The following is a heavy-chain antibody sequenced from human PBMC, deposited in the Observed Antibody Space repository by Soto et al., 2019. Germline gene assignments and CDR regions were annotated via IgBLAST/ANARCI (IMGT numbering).Heavy chain of an antibody. CDR1: GSISTTTP. CDR3: ANSFRYFDN. Sequence: WGSLVVSCVPSGSISTTTPLSWVRQAPGKGLEWVSTISGRGTNTYYADSVKGRFIISRDNLKNTVNLQMNGLGVEDTAIYYCANSFRYFDNWGQGARVTVSS. J-gene: IGHJ4*02. CDR2: ISGRGTNT. V-gene: IGHV3-23*01.